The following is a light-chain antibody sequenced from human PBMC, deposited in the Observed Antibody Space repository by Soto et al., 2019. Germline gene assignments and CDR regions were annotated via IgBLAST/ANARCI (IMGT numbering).Light chain of an antibody. V-gene: IGLV2-8*01. J-gene: IGLJ2*01. CDR3: SSYAGSNNLV. Sequence: QSALTQPPSASGSPGQSVTISCTGTSSDVGGYNFVSWYRQDPGKAPKLMIYEVNKRPSGVPDRFSGSKSGNTASLTVSGLQAEVEAGYYCSSYAGSNNLVFGGGTKLTVL. CDR2: EVN. CDR1: SSDVGGYNF.